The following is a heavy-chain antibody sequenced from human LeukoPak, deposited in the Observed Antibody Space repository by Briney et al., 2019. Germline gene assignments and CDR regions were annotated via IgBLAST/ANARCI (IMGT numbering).Heavy chain of an antibody. D-gene: IGHD5-18*01. CDR2: VSYDGTNK. Sequence: GGSLRLSCAASGFPFSTYGMHWVRQAPSKGLEWVAIVSYDGTNKYYADSVRGRFTISRDNSKSTLYVQMNSLRPEDTAVYYCAKDLAGGYSYGLQSWGQGTLVTVSS. J-gene: IGHJ5*02. V-gene: IGHV3-30*18. CDR1: GFPFSTYG. CDR3: AKDLAGGYSYGLQS.